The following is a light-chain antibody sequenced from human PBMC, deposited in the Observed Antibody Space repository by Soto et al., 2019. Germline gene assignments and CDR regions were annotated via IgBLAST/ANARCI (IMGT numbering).Light chain of an antibody. CDR2: DAS. CDR3: QQYSTNSA. V-gene: IGKV1-33*01. CDR1: QDISNY. J-gene: IGKJ1*01. Sequence: DIQMTQSPSSLSASVGDRVTITCQASQDISNYLNWYQQKPGKAPKLLIYDASNLETGVPSRFSGSGSETEFTLTISSLQPDDFASYYCQQYSTNSAFGQGTKVEIK.